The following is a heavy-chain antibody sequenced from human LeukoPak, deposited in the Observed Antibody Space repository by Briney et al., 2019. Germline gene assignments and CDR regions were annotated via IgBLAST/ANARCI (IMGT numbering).Heavy chain of an antibody. CDR3: ARDQDYDSSGYLTY. D-gene: IGHD3-22*01. CDR2: ISSSGSTI. J-gene: IGHJ4*02. Sequence: GGSLRLSCAASGFTFSSYEMNWVRQAPGKGLEWVSYISSSGSTIYYADSVKGRFTISRDNAKNSLYLQMNSLRAEDTAVYYCARDQDYDSSGYLTYWGQGTLVTVSS. V-gene: IGHV3-48*03. CDR1: GFTFSSYE.